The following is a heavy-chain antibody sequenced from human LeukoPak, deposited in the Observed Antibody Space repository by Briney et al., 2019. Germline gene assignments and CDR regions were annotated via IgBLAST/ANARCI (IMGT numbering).Heavy chain of an antibody. CDR2: ILFDGSNK. J-gene: IGHJ3*02. CDR3: AKENTAFLTWGAFDI. CDR1: GFSFSRYG. D-gene: IGHD5-18*01. Sequence: GGSLRLSCAASGFSFSRYGMHWVRQAPGEGLEWVAFILFDGSNKYYTDSVKGRFTISRDDSKNTLFLQMNSLRAEDMALYYCAKENTAFLTWGAFDIWGQGTMVTVSS. V-gene: IGHV3-30*02.